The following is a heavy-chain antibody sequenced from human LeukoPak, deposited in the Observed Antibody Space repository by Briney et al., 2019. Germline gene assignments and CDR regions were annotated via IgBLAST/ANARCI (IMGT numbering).Heavy chain of an antibody. V-gene: IGHV3-21*01. D-gene: IGHD6-13*01. CDR1: GFTFSGYG. CDR3: TKSRSSWSDDTFDI. CDR2: ISTGGTYV. Sequence: GGSLRLSCAASGFTFSGYGMFWVRQAPGKGLEWISSISTGGTYVYYADSVKGRFTISRDNAKNSLYLQMNSLRAEDTAVYYCTKSRSSWSDDTFDIWGQGTMVTVSS. J-gene: IGHJ3*02.